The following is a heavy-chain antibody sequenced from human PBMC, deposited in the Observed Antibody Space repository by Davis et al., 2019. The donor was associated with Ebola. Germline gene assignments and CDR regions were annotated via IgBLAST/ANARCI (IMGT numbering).Heavy chain of an antibody. CDR1: GYSFTSYW. CDR2: IYPGDSDT. CDR3: ARLRIGVDTAMVGGAHFDY. J-gene: IGHJ4*02. V-gene: IGHV5-51*01. Sequence: GESLKISCKGSGYSFTSYWIGWVRQMPGKGLEWMGIIYPGDSDTRYSPSFQGQVTISADKSISTAYLQWSSMKASDTAMYYCARLRIGVDTAMVGGAHFDYWGQGTLVTVSS. D-gene: IGHD5-18*01.